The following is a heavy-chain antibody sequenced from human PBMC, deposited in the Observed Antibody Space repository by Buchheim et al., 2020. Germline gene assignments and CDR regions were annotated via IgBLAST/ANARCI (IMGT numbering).Heavy chain of an antibody. CDR2: IIPPFGTA. D-gene: IGHD1-7*01. CDR1: GGTFSSHA. CDR3: ARDVSGTTDGTQYYYYGMDV. J-gene: IGHJ6*02. Sequence: QVQLVQSGAEVKKPGSSVKVSCTASGGTFSSHAFTWVRQAPGQGLEWMGGIIPPFGTANYAQKFQGRVTITADKSTSTAYMELNILRSEDTAVYYCARDVSGTTDGTQYYYYGMDVWGQGTT. V-gene: IGHV1-69*06.